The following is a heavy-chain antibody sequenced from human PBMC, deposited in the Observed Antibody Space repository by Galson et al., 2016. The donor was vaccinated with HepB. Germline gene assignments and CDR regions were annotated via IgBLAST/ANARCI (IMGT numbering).Heavy chain of an antibody. Sequence: SLRLSCAASGFTFSDYYMSWIRQAPGKGLEWLAVMSYDGNIKQYADSVKGRFTISRHNSKKTMYLQMNSLRGDDTAVYYCARDARPTASWHYFDYWGQGTLVTVSS. CDR2: MSYDGNIK. V-gene: IGHV3-30-3*01. D-gene: IGHD2-2*01. CDR1: GFTFSDYY. J-gene: IGHJ4*02. CDR3: ARDARPTASWHYFDY.